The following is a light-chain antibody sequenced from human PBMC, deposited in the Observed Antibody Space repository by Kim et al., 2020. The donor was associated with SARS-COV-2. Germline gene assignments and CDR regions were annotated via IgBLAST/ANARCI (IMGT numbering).Light chain of an antibody. J-gene: IGKJ2*01. CDR1: QGITNS. CDR2: IAS. CDR3: QQYYSLPYT. V-gene: IGKV1-NL1*01. Sequence: DIQMTQSPSSLSASVGERVTITCRASQGITNSLAWYQQIPGKSPKLLLSIASRLESGVPSRFSGSGSGTDYILTISSLQPEDFATYYCQQYYSLPYTFGQGTKVDIK.